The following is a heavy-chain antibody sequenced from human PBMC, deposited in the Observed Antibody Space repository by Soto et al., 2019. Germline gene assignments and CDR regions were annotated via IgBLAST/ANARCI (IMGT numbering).Heavy chain of an antibody. CDR1: GFTVSTKY. D-gene: IGHD3-16*01. Sequence: EVQLVESGGGLVQPGGSLRPSCAAPGFTVSTKYMSWVRQAPGKGLEWVSVIYSGGSTFYADSVRGRFTIARDDSKKTVNLQMNSLRAEDTAVYYCARDPWAADYWGQGTLVTVSS. CDR3: ARDPWAADY. J-gene: IGHJ4*02. V-gene: IGHV3-66*01. CDR2: IYSGGST.